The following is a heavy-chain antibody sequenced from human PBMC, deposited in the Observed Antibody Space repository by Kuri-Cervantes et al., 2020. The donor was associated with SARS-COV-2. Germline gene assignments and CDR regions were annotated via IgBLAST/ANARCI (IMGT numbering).Heavy chain of an antibody. CDR1: GFTFSSYG. J-gene: IGHJ4*02. V-gene: IGHV3-30*03. CDR3: ASGGANKGWGY. CDR2: ISYDGSNK. Sequence: GGSLRLSCAASGFTFSSYGMHWVRQAPGKGLEWVAVISYDGSNKYYADSVKGRFTISRDNSKNTLYLQMNSLRAEDTAVYYCASGGANKGWGYWGQGTLVTVSS. D-gene: IGHD1-26*01.